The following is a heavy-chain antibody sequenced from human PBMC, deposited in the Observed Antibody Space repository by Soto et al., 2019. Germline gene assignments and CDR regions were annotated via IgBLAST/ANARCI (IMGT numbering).Heavy chain of an antibody. Sequence: EVQLVESGGGLVKPGGSLRLSCAASGFTFSSYSMNWVRQAPGKGLEWVSSISSSSSYIYYADSVKGRFTISRDNAKNALYLQMNSLRAEDTSVYYCARTRGPSTVTTSFAYWGQGTLVTVSS. V-gene: IGHV3-21*01. CDR1: GFTFSSYS. CDR3: ARTRGPSTVTTSFAY. J-gene: IGHJ4*02. CDR2: ISSSSSYI. D-gene: IGHD4-17*01.